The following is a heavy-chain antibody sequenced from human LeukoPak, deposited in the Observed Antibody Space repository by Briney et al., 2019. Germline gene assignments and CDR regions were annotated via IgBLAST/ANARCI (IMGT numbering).Heavy chain of an antibody. CDR2: FDPEDGET. Sequence: ASVKVSCTVSGYTLTELSMHWVRQAPGKGLEWMGGFDPEDGETIYAQKFQGRVTMTEDTSTDTAYMELSSLRSEDTAVYYCATCDFWSGYSFDYWGQGTLVTVSS. CDR3: ATCDFWSGYSFDY. CDR1: GYTLTELS. D-gene: IGHD3-3*01. V-gene: IGHV1-24*01. J-gene: IGHJ4*02.